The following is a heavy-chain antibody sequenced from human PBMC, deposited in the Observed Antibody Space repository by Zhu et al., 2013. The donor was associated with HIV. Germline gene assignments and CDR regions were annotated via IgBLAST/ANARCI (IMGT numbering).Heavy chain of an antibody. CDR3: ARKYDYGDYEYFQH. J-gene: IGHJ1*01. CDR2: IIPILGIA. CDR1: GGTFSSYT. V-gene: IGHV1-69*02. Sequence: QVQLVQSGAEVKKPGSSVKVSCKASGGTFSSYTISWVRQAPGQGLEWMGRIIPILGIANYAQKFQGRVTITADKSTSTAYMELSSLRSEDTAVYYCARKYDYGDYEYFQHWGRGHPGHRLL. D-gene: IGHD4-17*01.